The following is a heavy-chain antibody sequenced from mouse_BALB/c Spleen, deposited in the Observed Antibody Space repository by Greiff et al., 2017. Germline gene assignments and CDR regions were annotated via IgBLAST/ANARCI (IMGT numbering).Heavy chain of an antibody. V-gene: IGHV14-3*02. D-gene: IGHD2-12*01. CDR1: GFNIKDTY. CDR2: IDPANGNT. Sequence: SGAELVKPGASVKLSCTASGFNIKDTYMHWVKQRPEQGLEWIGRIDPANGNTKYDPKFQGKATITADTSSNTAYLQLSSLTSEDTAVYYCARSGEYDVGGFAYWGQGTLVTVSA. CDR3: ARSGEYDVGGFAY. J-gene: IGHJ3*01.